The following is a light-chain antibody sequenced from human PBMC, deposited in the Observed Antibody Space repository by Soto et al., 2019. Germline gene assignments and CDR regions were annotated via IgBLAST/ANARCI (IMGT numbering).Light chain of an antibody. CDR2: HNN. V-gene: IGLV1-51*01. Sequence: QSVLTQPPSVSAAPGQKVSISCSGTSSNIGNHFVYWYQRLPGTAPKLLIYHNNKRPSGIPDRFSGSKSGTSATLGITGLQTGDEADYYCGTWDDSLSSGIFGGGTKLTVL. J-gene: IGLJ2*01. CDR3: GTWDDSLSSGI. CDR1: SSNIGNHF.